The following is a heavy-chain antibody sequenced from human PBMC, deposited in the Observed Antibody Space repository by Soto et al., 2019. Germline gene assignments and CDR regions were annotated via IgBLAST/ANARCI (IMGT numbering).Heavy chain of an antibody. J-gene: IGHJ4*02. CDR1: GFTFSSYA. Sequence: PGGALRLSCSASGFTFSSYAMSWVRQAPGKGLEWVSAISGSGGSTYYADSVKGRFTISRDNSKNTLYLQMNSLRAEDTAVYYCAKGVPLNSRTTYNDNDYWGQGTLVTVSS. CDR3: AKGVPLNSRTTYNDNDY. D-gene: IGHD1-7*01. CDR2: ISGSGGST. V-gene: IGHV3-23*01.